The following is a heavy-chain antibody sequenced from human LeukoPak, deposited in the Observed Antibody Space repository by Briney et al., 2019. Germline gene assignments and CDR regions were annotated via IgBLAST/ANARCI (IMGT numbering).Heavy chain of an antibody. CDR3: ARGGLGYCSSTSCYENYYYGMDV. Sequence: ASVKVSCKASGGTFISYAISWVRQAPGQGREWRGGIIPIFGTANYAQKFQGRGTITADESTRTPYMELSSLRSEDTAVYYCARGGLGYCSSTSCYENYYYGMDVWGKGTTVTVSS. CDR1: GGTFISYA. D-gene: IGHD2-2*01. J-gene: IGHJ6*04. CDR2: IIPIFGTA. V-gene: IGHV1-69*13.